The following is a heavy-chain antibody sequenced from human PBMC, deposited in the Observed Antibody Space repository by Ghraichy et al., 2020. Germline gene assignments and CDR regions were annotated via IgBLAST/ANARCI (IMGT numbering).Heavy chain of an antibody. V-gene: IGHV1-2*02. CDR2: INPNSGGT. CDR1: GYTFTGYY. J-gene: IGHJ6*02. D-gene: IGHD6-19*01. CDR3: ARVGEGRGWSGYGMDV. Sequence: ASVKVSCKASGYTFTGYYMHWVRQAPGQGLEWMGWINPNSGGTNYAQKFQGRVTMTRDTSISTAYMELSRLRSDDTAVYYCARVGEGRGWSGYGMDVWGQGTTVTVSS.